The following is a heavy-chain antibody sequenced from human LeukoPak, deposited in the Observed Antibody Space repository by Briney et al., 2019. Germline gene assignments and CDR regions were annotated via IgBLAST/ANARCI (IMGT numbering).Heavy chain of an antibody. D-gene: IGHD3-10*01. CDR2: IKTKTDGGTI. CDR3: ATDRPWRGVY. CDR1: GFPFGNAW. V-gene: IGHV3-15*01. J-gene: IGHJ4*02. Sequence: GGSLRLSCAASGFPFGNAWMNWVRQAPGKGLEWVGRIKTKTDGGTIDYAGPVKGRFTISRDDSKNTLYLQMNSLKTEDTAVYYCATDRPWRGVYWGQGTLVTVSS.